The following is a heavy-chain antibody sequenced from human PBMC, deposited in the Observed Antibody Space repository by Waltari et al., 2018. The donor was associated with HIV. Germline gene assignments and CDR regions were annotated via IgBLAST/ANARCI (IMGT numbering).Heavy chain of an antibody. CDR2: VKHSEKT. V-gene: IGHV4-34*02. D-gene: IGHD6-19*01. Sequence: QVQLQQWGAGLLKPSETLSLTCAVYGGSFSGYYWTWIGQAPGKGQEWIVEVKHSEKTNNTPSLKSRVTLSVDTSKNQFSLKRKCVTGADTAVYYSAREKSRASEWYGIFYLDAWGQGTLVSVPA. CDR3: AREKSRASEWYGIFYLDA. CDR1: GGSFSGYY. J-gene: IGHJ5*02.